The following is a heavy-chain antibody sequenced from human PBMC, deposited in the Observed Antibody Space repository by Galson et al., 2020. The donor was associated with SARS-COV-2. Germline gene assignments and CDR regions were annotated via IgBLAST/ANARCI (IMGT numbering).Heavy chain of an antibody. J-gene: IGHJ6*02. CDR2: IWYDGSNK. Sequence: GGSLRLSCAASGFTSSSYGMHWVRQAPGKGLEWVAVIWYDGSNKYYADSVKGRFTISRDNSKNTLYLQMNSLRAEDTAVYYCARIVSRYYGMDVWGQGTTVTVSS. CDR1: GFTSSSYG. D-gene: IGHD3-22*01. V-gene: IGHV3-33*01. CDR3: ARIVSRYYGMDV.